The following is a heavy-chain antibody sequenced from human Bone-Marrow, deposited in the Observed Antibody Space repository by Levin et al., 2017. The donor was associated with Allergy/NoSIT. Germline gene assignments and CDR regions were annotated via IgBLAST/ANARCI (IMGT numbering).Heavy chain of an antibody. D-gene: IGHD4-23*01. Sequence: GGSLRLSCAASGFRFDIYAMSWVRQAPGKGLEWVSVITGSGGLTYYADSVKGRFTISRDNSKNTLYLQMNSLRAEDTAVYYCAKGATTVVAATEYFHHWGQGTLVTVSS. CDR3: AKGATTVVAATEYFHH. J-gene: IGHJ1*01. V-gene: IGHV3-23*01. CDR2: ITGSGGLT. CDR1: GFRFDIYA.